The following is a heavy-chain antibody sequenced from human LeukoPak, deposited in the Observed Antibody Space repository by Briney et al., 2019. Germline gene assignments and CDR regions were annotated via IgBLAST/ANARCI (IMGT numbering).Heavy chain of an antibody. D-gene: IGHD6-19*01. CDR2: ISGGTT. Sequence: GGSLRLSCTASGFTFGDYLMSWFRQAPGKGLEWIGFISGGTTEYAAPVKGRLTISRDDSTSIPYLQVNSLTTEDTALYYCSRGSGWFSVYWGQGTLVTVSS. CDR1: GFTFGDYL. J-gene: IGHJ4*02. CDR3: SRGSGWFSVY. V-gene: IGHV3-49*03.